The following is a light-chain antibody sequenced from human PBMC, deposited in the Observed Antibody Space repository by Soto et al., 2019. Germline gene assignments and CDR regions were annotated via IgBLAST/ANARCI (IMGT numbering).Light chain of an antibody. CDR2: DVS. CDR1: SSDVGGYNY. Sequence: QSVLTQPASVSGSPGQSITISCTGTSSDVGGYNYVSWYQQHPGKPPKLMISDVSNRPSGVSNRFSGSKSGNTASLTISGLQAEDEADYYCSSYTRTSTYVFGTGTKLTVL. J-gene: IGLJ1*01. CDR3: SSYTRTSTYV. V-gene: IGLV2-14*03.